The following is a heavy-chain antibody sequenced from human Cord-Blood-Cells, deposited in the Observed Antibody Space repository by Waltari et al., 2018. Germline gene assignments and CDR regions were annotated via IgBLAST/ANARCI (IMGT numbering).Heavy chain of an antibody. D-gene: IGHD1-7*01. CDR3: ARAAITGTTISDY. Sequence: QVQLVQSGAEVKKPGSSVKVSCKASGGTFSRYAIRWVRQAPGQGLEWMGRIIPILGIANYAQKFQGRVTITADKSTSTAYMELSSLRSEDTAVYYCARAAITGTTISDYWGQGTLVTVSS. J-gene: IGHJ4*02. V-gene: IGHV1-69*09. CDR1: GGTFSRYA. CDR2: IIPILGIA.